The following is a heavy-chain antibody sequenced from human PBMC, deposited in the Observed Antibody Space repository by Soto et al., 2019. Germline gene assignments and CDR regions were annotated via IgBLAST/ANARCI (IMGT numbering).Heavy chain of an antibody. CDR3: ARSPLSYDYVRQTWREVGDSFDV. V-gene: IGHV4-34*02. Sequence: QVHLEQWGAGLLKPSETLSLTCAIYNSSLGAFHWTWIRQPPGKGLEWIGELIHGGSTNYNPSLKTRVTFSLDTSKIQFSLHVMSVTAADTAVYYCARSPLSYDYVRQTWREVGDSFDVWGRGTSVTVSS. CDR1: NSSLGAFH. J-gene: IGHJ3*01. D-gene: IGHD3-10*02. CDR2: LIHGGST.